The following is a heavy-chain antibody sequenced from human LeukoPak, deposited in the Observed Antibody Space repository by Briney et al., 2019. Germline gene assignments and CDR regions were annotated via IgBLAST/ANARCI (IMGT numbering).Heavy chain of an antibody. V-gene: IGHV5-10-1*01. CDR1: GYTFTTYW. J-gene: IGHJ4*02. CDR2: IDPSDSYT. CDR3: ARQGYYGLGIQGH. Sequence: GESLKISCKGSGYTFTTYWITWVRQMPGKGLEWMGRIDPSDSYTNYSPSFQGHVTISADKSISTAYLQWSSLKASDTAMYYCARQGYYGLGIQGHWGQGTLVTVSS. D-gene: IGHD3-10*01.